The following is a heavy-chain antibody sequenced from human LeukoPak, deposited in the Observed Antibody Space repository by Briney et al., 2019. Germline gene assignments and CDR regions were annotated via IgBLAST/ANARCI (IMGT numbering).Heavy chain of an antibody. D-gene: IGHD3-10*01. CDR1: GGSISSSSYY. CDR2: IYYSGST. Sequence: SETLSLTCTVSGGSISSSSYYWGWIRQPPGKGLEWIGSIYYSGSTYYNPSLKSRVTISVDTSKNQFSLKLSSVTAADTAVYYCARRPGLYYYGSGSYSGWFDPWGQGTLVTVSS. V-gene: IGHV4-39*01. J-gene: IGHJ5*02. CDR3: ARRPGLYYYGSGSYSGWFDP.